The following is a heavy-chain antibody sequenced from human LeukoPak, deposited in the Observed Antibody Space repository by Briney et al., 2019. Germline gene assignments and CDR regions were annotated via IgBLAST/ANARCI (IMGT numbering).Heavy chain of an antibody. J-gene: IGHJ4*02. V-gene: IGHV1-69*13. D-gene: IGHD6-13*01. CDR3: ARYPIAAAGTFRHRAFDY. CDR2: IIPIFGTA. Sequence: SVKVSCKASGGTFSSYAIGWVRQAPGQGLEWMGGIIPIFGTANYAQKFQGRVTITADESTSTAYMELSSLRSEDTAVYYCARYPIAAAGTFRHRAFDYWGQGTLVTVSS. CDR1: GGTFSSYA.